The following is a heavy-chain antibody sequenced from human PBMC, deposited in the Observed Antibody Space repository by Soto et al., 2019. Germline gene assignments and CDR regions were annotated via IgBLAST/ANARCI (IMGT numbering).Heavy chain of an antibody. CDR1: GGYISSSSYY. Sequence: SETLCLSCTVAGGYISSSSYYWGLIRQPPGKGLEWIGSIYYSGSTYYNPSLKSRVTISVDTSKNQFSLKLSSVTAADTAVYYCASLQVTTYFDYWGQGTLVTVSS. CDR3: ASLQVTTYFDY. CDR2: IYYSGST. V-gene: IGHV4-39*01. D-gene: IGHD4-17*01. J-gene: IGHJ4*02.